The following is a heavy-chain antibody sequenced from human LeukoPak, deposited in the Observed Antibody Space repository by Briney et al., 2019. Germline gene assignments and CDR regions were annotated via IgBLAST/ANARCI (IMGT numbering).Heavy chain of an antibody. V-gene: IGHV3-48*01. Sequence: SGGSLRLSCAASGFDFSTYSMDWVRQAPGKGLEWVSYISSRSATIYYADSVKGRFTISRDNAKNSLYLQMNSLRAEDTAVYYCARDPLSSSSFDYWGQGTLVTVSS. CDR1: GFDFSTYS. CDR2: ISSRSATI. CDR3: ARDPLSSSSFDY. J-gene: IGHJ4*02. D-gene: IGHD6-13*01.